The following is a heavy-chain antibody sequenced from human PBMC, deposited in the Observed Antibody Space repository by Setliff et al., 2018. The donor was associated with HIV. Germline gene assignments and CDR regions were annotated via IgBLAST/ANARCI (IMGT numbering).Heavy chain of an antibody. CDR1: GDSINTHY. CDR3: VRGYCSSTTCYEDYYYMDV. Sequence: PSETLSLTCTVSGDSINTHYWSWIRQPPGKGLEWIGCISHSGNTNFNPSLNSRVTLSVDMSKNQVFLRLSSVTAADTAVYYCVRGYCSSTTCYEDYYYMDVWGKGSTVTVSS. J-gene: IGHJ6*03. V-gene: IGHV4-59*11. CDR2: ISHSGNT. D-gene: IGHD2-2*01.